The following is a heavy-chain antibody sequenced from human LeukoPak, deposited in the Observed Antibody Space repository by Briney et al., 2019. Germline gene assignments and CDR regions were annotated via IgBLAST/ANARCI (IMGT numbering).Heavy chain of an antibody. CDR2: ISSSGSTI. CDR1: GFTFSTYE. Sequence: PGGSLRLSCAASGFTFSTYEMNWVRQAPGKGLEWVSYISSSGSTIYYADSVKGRFTISRDNAKNSLYLQMNSLRAEDTAVYYCARKGYSYGSNYFDYWGQGTLVTVSS. J-gene: IGHJ4*02. D-gene: IGHD5-18*01. CDR3: ARKGYSYGSNYFDY. V-gene: IGHV3-48*03.